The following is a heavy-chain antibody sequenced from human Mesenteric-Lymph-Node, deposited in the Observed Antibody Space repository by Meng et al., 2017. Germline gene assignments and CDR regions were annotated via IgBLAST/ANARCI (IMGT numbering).Heavy chain of an antibody. CDR1: GRAITSRSHH. V-gene: IGHV4-39*07. D-gene: IGHD3-10*01. CDR3: ARGGTYYYGSGSPFDY. Sequence: LQEWGPGLVKPSEPLSLHRPFSGRAITSRSHHWGWVRQPPGKGLAWVGEINHSGSTNYNPSLKSRVTISVDTSKNQFSLKLSSVTAADTAVYYCARGGTYYYGSGSPFDYWGQGTLVTVSS. J-gene: IGHJ4*02. CDR2: INHSGST.